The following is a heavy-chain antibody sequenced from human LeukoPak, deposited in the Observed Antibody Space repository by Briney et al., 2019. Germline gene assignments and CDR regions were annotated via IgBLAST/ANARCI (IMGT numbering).Heavy chain of an antibody. CDR2: INPNSGGT. Sequence: ASVKVSCKASGYTFTGYYMHWVRQAPGQGLEWMGWINPNSGGTNYAQKFQGRVTMTRDTSISTAYMELSRLRSDDTAVYYCARPTYCSSTSCYPHYYMDVWGKGTTVTVSS. D-gene: IGHD2-2*01. V-gene: IGHV1-2*02. CDR3: ARPTYCSSTSCYPHYYMDV. CDR1: GYTFTGYY. J-gene: IGHJ6*03.